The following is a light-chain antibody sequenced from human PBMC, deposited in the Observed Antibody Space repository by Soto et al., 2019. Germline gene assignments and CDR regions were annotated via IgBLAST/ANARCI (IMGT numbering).Light chain of an antibody. V-gene: IGKV1-5*03. CDR2: KAS. CDR3: QQYLSYPLT. CDR1: QSISNW. J-gene: IGKJ4*01. Sequence: DIQMTQSPSTLSASVGDRVTITCRASQSISNWLAWYQQKPAKAPKVLIFKASSLESGVPSRFSGSGSGTGFTLTIISLQPGDFATYCCQQYLSYPLTFGGGTEVEIK.